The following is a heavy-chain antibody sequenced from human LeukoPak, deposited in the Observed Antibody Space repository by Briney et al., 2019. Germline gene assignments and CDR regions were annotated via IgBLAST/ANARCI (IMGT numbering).Heavy chain of an antibody. CDR3: ARGPLYYYDSSGYYGAFDI. V-gene: IGHV5-51*01. D-gene: IGHD3-22*01. CDR2: IYPGDSDT. Sequence: GESLKIPCKGSGYSFTSYWIGWVRQMPGKGLEWMGVIYPGDSDTRYSPSFQGQVTISADKSISTAYLQWSSLKASDTAMYYCARGPLYYYDSSGYYGAFDIWGQGTMVTVSS. J-gene: IGHJ3*02. CDR1: GYSFTSYW.